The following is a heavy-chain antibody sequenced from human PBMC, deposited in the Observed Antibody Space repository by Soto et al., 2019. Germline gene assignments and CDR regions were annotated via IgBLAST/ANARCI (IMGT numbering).Heavy chain of an antibody. V-gene: IGHV3-33*01. CDR1: GFTFSSYG. CDR2: IWYDGSNK. J-gene: IGHJ5*02. CDR3: ARERPGDYGDYEGWFDP. D-gene: IGHD4-17*01. Sequence: QVQLVESGGGVVQPGRSLRLSCAASGFTFSSYGMHWVRLAPGKGLEWVAVIWYDGSNKYYADSVKGRFTISRDNSKNTLYLQMNSLRAEDTAVYYCARERPGDYGDYEGWFDPWGQGTLVTVSS.